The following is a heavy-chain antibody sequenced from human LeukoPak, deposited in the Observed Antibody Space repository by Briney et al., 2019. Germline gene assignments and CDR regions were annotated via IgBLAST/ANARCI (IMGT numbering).Heavy chain of an antibody. V-gene: IGHV3-30-3*01. CDR3: ARERSIAARAFDY. D-gene: IGHD6-6*01. Sequence: GGSLRLSCAASGFTFSSYAMHWVRQAPGKGLEWVAVISYDGSNKYYADSVKGRFTISRDNSKNTLYLQMNSLRAEDTAVYYCARERSIAARAFDYWGQGTLVTVSS. CDR2: ISYDGSNK. CDR1: GFTFSSYA. J-gene: IGHJ4*02.